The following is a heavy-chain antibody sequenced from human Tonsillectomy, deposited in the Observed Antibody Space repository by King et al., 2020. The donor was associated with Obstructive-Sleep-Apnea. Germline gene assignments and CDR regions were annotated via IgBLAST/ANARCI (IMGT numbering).Heavy chain of an antibody. CDR3: ARVGGDWYFDL. V-gene: IGHV4-39*07. CDR2: IYSSGST. J-gene: IGHJ2*01. D-gene: IGHD2-15*01. CDR1: GGSITSSSYY. Sequence: QLQESGPGLVKPSETLSLTCTVSGGSITSSSYYWGWIRQPPGKGLEWIGSIYSSGSTYYNPSLKSRVTISVDTSKNQFSLRLSSVTAADTAVYYCARVGGDWYFDLWGRGTLVTVSS.